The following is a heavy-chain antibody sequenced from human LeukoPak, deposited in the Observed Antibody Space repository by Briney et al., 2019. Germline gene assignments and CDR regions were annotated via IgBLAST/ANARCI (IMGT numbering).Heavy chain of an antibody. J-gene: IGHJ4*02. CDR1: GGSISSSY. V-gene: IGHV4-59*01. Sequence: SETLSLTCTVSGGSISSSYWSWIRQPPGKGLEWIGYIYYTGSTTYNPSLKSRVTISVDTSKNQFSLKLSSVTAADTAVYYCARAYSSSLLPDYWGQGTLVTVSS. D-gene: IGHD6-6*01. CDR2: IYYTGST. CDR3: ARAYSSSLLPDY.